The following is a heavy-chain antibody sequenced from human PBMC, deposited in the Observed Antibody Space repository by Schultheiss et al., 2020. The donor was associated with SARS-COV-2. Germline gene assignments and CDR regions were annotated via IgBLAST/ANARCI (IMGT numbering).Heavy chain of an antibody. CDR2: INPNSGGT. V-gene: IGHV1-2*04. Sequence: ASVKVSCKASGGTFSSYAISWVRQAPGQGLEWMGGINPNSGGTNYAQKFQGWVTMTRDTSISTAYMELSRLRSDDTAVYYCARGTNGVGYYYMDVWGKGTTVTVSS. J-gene: IGHJ6*03. CDR3: ARGTNGVGYYYMDV. CDR1: GGTFSSYA. D-gene: IGHD2-8*01.